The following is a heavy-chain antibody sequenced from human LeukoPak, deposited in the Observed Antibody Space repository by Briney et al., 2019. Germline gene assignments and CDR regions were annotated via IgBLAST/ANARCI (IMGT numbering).Heavy chain of an antibody. CDR2: ISVYNGNT. CDR1: GYTFSNYG. Sequence: ASVTVSCKASGYTFSNYGFSWVRQAPGQGLEWMGWISVYNGNTNYAQKFQGRVTMTTDTSTRTAFMELRSLRSDDTAVYFCARGEGSGYDSLDYWGQGTLVTVSS. D-gene: IGHD5-12*01. J-gene: IGHJ4*02. CDR3: ARGEGSGYDSLDY. V-gene: IGHV1-18*01.